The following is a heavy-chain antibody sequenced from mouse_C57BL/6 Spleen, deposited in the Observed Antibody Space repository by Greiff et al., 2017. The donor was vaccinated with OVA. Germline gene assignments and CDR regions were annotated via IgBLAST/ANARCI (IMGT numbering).Heavy chain of an antibody. CDR2: IYPRSGNT. V-gene: IGHV1-81*01. D-gene: IGHD1-1*01. J-gene: IGHJ3*01. Sequence: VKLMESGAELARPGASVKLSCKASGYTFTSYGISWVKQRTGQGLEWIGEIYPRSGNTYYNEKFKGKATLTADKSSSTAYMELRSLTSEDSAVYFCARSGSGAYWGQGTLVTVSA. CDR3: ARSGSGAY. CDR1: GYTFTSYG.